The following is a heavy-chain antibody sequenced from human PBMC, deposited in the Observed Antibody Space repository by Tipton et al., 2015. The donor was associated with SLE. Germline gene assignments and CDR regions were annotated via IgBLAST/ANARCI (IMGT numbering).Heavy chain of an antibody. CDR2: IYYSGST. Sequence: LRLSCTVSGGSISSSSYYWGWIRQPPGKGLEWIGSIYYSGSTYYNPSLKSRVTISVDTSKNQFSLKLSSVTAADTAVYYCASWGYSSGWYDYWGQGTLVTVSS. J-gene: IGHJ4*02. CDR1: GGSISSSSYY. CDR3: ASWGYSSGWYDY. D-gene: IGHD6-19*01. V-gene: IGHV4-39*07.